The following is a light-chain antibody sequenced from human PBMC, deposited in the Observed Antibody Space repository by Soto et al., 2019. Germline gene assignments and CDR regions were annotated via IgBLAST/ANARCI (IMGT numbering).Light chain of an antibody. CDR2: EVT. Sequence: QSALTQPASVSGSPGQSITISCTGTSGDVGGYNFVSWYQQHPGKAPKLIIYEVTNRPSGVSNRFSGSKSGNTASLIISGLQAEDEADYYCSSYTSSNTYVFGTGTKVTVL. V-gene: IGLV2-14*01. J-gene: IGLJ1*01. CDR3: SSYTSSNTYV. CDR1: SGDVGGYNF.